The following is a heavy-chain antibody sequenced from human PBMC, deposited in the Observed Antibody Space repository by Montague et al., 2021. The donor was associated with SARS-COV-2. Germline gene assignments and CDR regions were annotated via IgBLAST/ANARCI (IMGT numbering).Heavy chain of an antibody. V-gene: IGHV4-59*01. CDR3: ARDLSCSGGSCYARGLDV. J-gene: IGHJ6*02. Sequence: SETLSLTCTVSGGSISSYYWSWIRQPPGKGLEWIGYIYYSGSTNYNPSLKSRVTISVDTSKNQFSPKLSSVTAADTAVYYCARDLSCSGGSCYARGLDVWGQGTTVTVSS. CDR1: GGSISSYY. D-gene: IGHD2-15*01. CDR2: IYYSGST.